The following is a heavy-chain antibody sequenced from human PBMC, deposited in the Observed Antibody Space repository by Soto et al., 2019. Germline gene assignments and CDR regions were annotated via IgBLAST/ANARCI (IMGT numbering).Heavy chain of an antibody. Sequence: QITLKESGPTLVKPTQTLTLTCTFSGFSLSTTGVGVGWIRQPPGKAVERLALICWDDDKGSRPSLKSRLTISKDTSKSGMVLTMTNMGAEDTATYYCTHRRRTDYGGNPYSEYFQHLGQGTLVTVSS. J-gene: IGHJ1*01. V-gene: IGHV2-5*02. CDR2: ICWDDDK. CDR1: GFSLSTTGVG. CDR3: THRRRTDYGGNPYSEYFQH. D-gene: IGHD4-17*01.